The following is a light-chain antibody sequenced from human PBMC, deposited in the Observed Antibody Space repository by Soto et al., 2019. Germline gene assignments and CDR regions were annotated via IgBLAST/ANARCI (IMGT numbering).Light chain of an antibody. CDR3: SSCIGSSTLVV. J-gene: IGLJ2*01. V-gene: IGLV2-14*01. Sequence: QSALTQPASVSGSPGQSITISCTGTSSDIGGCNYVSWYQQHPGKAPKLMIYDVSARPSGVSNRFSGSKSGNTASLTISGLQAEDEADYYCSSCIGSSTLVVFGGGTKLTVL. CDR2: DVS. CDR1: SSDIGGCNY.